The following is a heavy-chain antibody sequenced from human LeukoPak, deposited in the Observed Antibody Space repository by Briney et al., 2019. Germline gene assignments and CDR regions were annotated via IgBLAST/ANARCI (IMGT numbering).Heavy chain of an antibody. CDR1: GGSISSSSYY. J-gene: IGHJ4*02. CDR2: IYYSGST. D-gene: IGHD2-8*02. CDR3: ARSERERIVLVVYAYFDY. V-gene: IGHV4-39*01. Sequence: SETLSLTCTVPGGSISSSSYYWGWIRQPPGKGLEWIGSIYYSGSTYYNPSLKSRVTISVDTSKNQFSLKLSSVTAADTAVYYCARSERERIVLVVYAYFDYWGQGTLVTVSS.